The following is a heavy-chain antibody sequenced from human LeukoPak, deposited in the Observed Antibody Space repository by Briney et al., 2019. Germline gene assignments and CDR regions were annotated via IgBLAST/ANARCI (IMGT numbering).Heavy chain of an antibody. CDR3: GRVAYCGGDCYYYFDY. CDR1: GYTFTDYY. J-gene: IGHJ4*02. CDR2: ISPSSGAT. V-gene: IGHV1-2*02. D-gene: IGHD2-21*02. Sequence: ASVKVSCKASGYTFTDYYIHWVRQAPGQGLEWMGLISPSSGATNYAQEFQGRVTVTRDTSINTAYMELYSLTSDDTAVYYCGRVAYCGGDCYYYFDYWGQGTLVTVSS.